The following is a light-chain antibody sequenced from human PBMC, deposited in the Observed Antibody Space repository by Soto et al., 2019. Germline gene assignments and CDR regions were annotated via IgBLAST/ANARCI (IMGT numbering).Light chain of an antibody. CDR1: QSISGW. CDR2: DAS. Sequence: IQMTQSPSTLSASVGYRVTITCRASQSISGWLAWYQQKPGKAPKLLVYDASSLESGVPSRFSGSGSGTEFTLTISSIEPADFAVYYCQQRGDWPPITFGQGTRLEIK. V-gene: IGKV1-5*01. J-gene: IGKJ5*01. CDR3: QQRGDWPPIT.